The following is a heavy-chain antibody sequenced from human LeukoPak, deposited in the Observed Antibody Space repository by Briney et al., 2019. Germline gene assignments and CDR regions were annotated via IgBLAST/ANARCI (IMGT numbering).Heavy chain of an antibody. Sequence: GGSLRLSCEASGFSYRNYAMNWIRQAPGKGLEWVSAITGSGEYTYYADSVKGRFTISRDNSKSTLYLQMNSLRAEDTAIYYCARDLGDRSTSQIDYWGQGTLVAVSS. J-gene: IGHJ4*02. CDR3: ARDLGDRSTSQIDY. CDR1: GFSYRNYA. D-gene: IGHD3-16*01. CDR2: ITGSGEYT. V-gene: IGHV3-23*01.